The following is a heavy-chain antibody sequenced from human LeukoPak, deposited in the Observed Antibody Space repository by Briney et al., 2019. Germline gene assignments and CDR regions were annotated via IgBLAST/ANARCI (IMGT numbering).Heavy chain of an antibody. Sequence: GGSLRLSCAASGFTFSNFWMSWVRQAPGKGLEWVANIKQDGSEKNYVDSVKGRFTISRDNAKNSLYLQMSSLRADDSALYYCVRGRGPDYWGQGTLVAVSS. J-gene: IGHJ4*02. CDR3: VRGRGPDY. CDR1: GFTFSNFW. V-gene: IGHV3-7*01. D-gene: IGHD3-10*01. CDR2: IKQDGSEK.